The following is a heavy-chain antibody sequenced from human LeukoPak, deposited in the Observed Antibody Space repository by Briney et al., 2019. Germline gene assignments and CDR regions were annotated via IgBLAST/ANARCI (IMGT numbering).Heavy chain of an antibody. J-gene: IGHJ4*02. CDR1: GGSLSSYY. Sequence: PSETLSLTCTVSGGSLSSYYWSWIRQPPGKGLEWIGYIYYSGSTNYNPSLKSRVTISVDTSKNQFSLKLSSVTAADTAVYYCANFPVRGVIKYYFDYWGQGTLVTVSS. D-gene: IGHD3-10*01. V-gene: IGHV4-59*01. CDR3: ANFPVRGVIKYYFDY. CDR2: IYYSGST.